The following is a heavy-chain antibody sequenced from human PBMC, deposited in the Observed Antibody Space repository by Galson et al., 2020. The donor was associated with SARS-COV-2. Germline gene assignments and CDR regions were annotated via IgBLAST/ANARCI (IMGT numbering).Heavy chain of an antibody. CDR3: AKGASPYCGGGSCYSHYCDY. D-gene: IGHD2-15*01. J-gene: IGHJ4*02. Sequence: GGSLRLSCAASGFTFSSYGMHWVRQAPGKGLEWVAVISYDGSNKYYADSVKGRFTISRDNSKNTLYLQMNSLRAEDTAVYYCAKGASPYCGGGSCYSHYCDYWGQGTLVTVSS. CDR1: GFTFSSYG. CDR2: ISYDGSNK. V-gene: IGHV3-30*18.